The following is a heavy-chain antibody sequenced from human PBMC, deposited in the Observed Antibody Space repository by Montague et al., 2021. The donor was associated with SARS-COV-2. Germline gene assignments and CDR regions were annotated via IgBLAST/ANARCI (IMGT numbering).Heavy chain of an antibody. J-gene: IGHJ4*02. CDR3: ARHAGGSEVAGLDY. Sequence: ETLSLTCTVSGNSLSNSRYYWSWIRQPPRKGLEWIGRIYFGGKFIYNSSLESRVTISVDTSKNQFSLQLSSVTASDTAVYYCARHAGGSEVAGLDYWGQGILVTVSS. CDR2: IYFGGKF. CDR1: GNSLSNSRYY. V-gene: IGHV4-39*01. D-gene: IGHD6-19*01.